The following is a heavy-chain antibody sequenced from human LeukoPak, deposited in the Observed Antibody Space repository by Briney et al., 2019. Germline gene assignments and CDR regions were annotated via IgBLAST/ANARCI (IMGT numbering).Heavy chain of an antibody. V-gene: IGHV3-23*01. CDR2: ISGSGGST. CDR3: AKDSHDGRFLEWLLPRLNYFDY. Sequence: GGSLRLSCAASGFTFSSYAMSWVRQAPGKGLEWVSAISGSGGSTYYADSVKGRFTISRDNSKNTLYLQMNSLRAEDTAVYYCAKDSHDGRFLEWLLPRLNYFDYWGQGTLVTVSS. CDR1: GFTFSSYA. D-gene: IGHD3-3*01. J-gene: IGHJ4*02.